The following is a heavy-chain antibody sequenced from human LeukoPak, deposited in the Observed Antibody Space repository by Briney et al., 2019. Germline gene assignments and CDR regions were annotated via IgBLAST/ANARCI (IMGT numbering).Heavy chain of an antibody. V-gene: IGHV3-7*01. Sequence: GGSLRLSCAASGFTFSSYWMSWVRPAPGKGLEWVANIKGDGSEKWYADSVKGRFTISRDNAQNSVHLQMNSLRAEDTAVYYCVRLRRNSDTSGFYYYYDYWGQGTLVTVSS. D-gene: IGHD3-22*01. J-gene: IGHJ4*02. CDR2: IKGDGSEK. CDR1: GFTFSSYW. CDR3: VRLRRNSDTSGFYYYYDY.